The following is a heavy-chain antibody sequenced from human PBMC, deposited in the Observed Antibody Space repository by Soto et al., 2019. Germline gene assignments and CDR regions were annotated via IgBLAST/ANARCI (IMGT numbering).Heavy chain of an antibody. V-gene: IGHV3-30*18. CDR2: ISYDGTNK. D-gene: IGHD3-22*01. Sequence: PGGSLRLSCAASGFNFRSYGMNWVRQAPGKGLEWVAVISYDGTNKYFANSVRGRFTISRDNSKNTVYLQMNSLRAEDTAIYYCAKVELNYYDDTGYYYGRAHFDDWGKG. CDR1: GFNFRSYG. J-gene: IGHJ4*02. CDR3: AKVELNYYDDTGYYYGRAHFDD.